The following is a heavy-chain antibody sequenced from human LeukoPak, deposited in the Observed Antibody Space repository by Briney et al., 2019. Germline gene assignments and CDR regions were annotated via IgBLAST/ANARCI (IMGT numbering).Heavy chain of an antibody. CDR1: GYSFTDYW. D-gene: IGHD4-11*01. CDR2: IYPGDSDT. CDR3: ARAPTSLSNPYYFDY. Sequence: GESLKISCQGSGYSFTDYWIGWVRQMPGKGLEWMGIIYPGDSDTRYSPSFRGHVTISADNSISTASLQWIRLEASDTAVYYCARAPTSLSNPYYFDYWGQGTLVTVSS. J-gene: IGHJ4*02. V-gene: IGHV5-51*06.